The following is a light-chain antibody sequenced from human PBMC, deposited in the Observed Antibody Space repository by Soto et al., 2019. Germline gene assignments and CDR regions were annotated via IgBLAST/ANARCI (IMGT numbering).Light chain of an antibody. CDR2: NSN. CDR3: AAWDDSLNGLFV. CDR1: SSNIGSNI. J-gene: IGLJ1*01. Sequence: QSVLTQPPSASGTPGQMVTISCSGSSSNIGSNIVNWYQQLPGTAPKLLIYNSNQRPSGVPDRFSGSKSGTSASLAISGLQSEDEADYYCAAWDDSLNGLFVFGTGTKVTVL. V-gene: IGLV1-44*01.